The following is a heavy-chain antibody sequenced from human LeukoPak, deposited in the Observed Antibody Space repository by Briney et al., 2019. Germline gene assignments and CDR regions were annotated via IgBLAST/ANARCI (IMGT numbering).Heavy chain of an antibody. Sequence: PSETLSLTCADYGGSCSGYYWRCIRQPPGKGLEWIGEINHSGSTNYNPSLKSRVTISVDTSKNQFSLKLSSVTAADTAVYYCARGRPLTTVTTCYFDYWGQGTLVTVSS. D-gene: IGHD4-17*01. CDR2: INHSGST. CDR3: ARGRPLTTVTTCYFDY. J-gene: IGHJ4*02. CDR1: GGSCSGYY. V-gene: IGHV4-34*01.